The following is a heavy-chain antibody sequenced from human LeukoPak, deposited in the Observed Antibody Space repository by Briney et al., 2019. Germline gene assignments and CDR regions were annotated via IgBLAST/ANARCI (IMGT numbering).Heavy chain of an antibody. CDR2: FDPEDGET. Sequence: ASVKVSCKVSGYTLTELSMHWVRQAPGKGLEWMGGFDPEDGETIYAQKFQGRVTMTEDTSTDTAYKELSSLRSEDTAVYYCATVIIAVAGINWFDPWGQGTLVTVSS. CDR3: ATVIIAVAGINWFDP. CDR1: GYTLTELS. V-gene: IGHV1-24*01. J-gene: IGHJ5*02. D-gene: IGHD6-19*01.